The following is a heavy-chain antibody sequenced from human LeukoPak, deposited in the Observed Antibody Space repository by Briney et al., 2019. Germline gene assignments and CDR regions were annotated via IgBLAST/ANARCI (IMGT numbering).Heavy chain of an antibody. CDR2: ISVSGNT. Sequence: GGSLRLSCAASGFTLSSYAMSWVRQGPGKGLEWVSAISVSGNTYHADSVKGRFTISRDNSKNTLYLQINSLRAEDTALYYCAKDHLPGIVVADRDYWGQGTLVTVSS. CDR1: GFTLSSYA. J-gene: IGHJ4*02. CDR3: AKDHLPGIVVADRDY. V-gene: IGHV3-23*01. D-gene: IGHD6-19*01.